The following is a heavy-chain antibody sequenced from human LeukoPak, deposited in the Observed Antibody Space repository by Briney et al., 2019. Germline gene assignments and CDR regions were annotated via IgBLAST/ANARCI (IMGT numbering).Heavy chain of an antibody. D-gene: IGHD5-18*01. CDR3: ARGVTGYSYGSNWFDP. CDR1: GFTFSSYG. J-gene: IGHJ5*02. Sequence: PGGSLRLSCAASGFTFSSYGMHWVRQAPGKGLEWVAVIWYDGSNKYYADSVKGRFTISRDNSKNTLYLQMNSLRAEDTAVYYCARGVTGYSYGSNWFDPWGQGTLVTVSS. V-gene: IGHV3-33*01. CDR2: IWYDGSNK.